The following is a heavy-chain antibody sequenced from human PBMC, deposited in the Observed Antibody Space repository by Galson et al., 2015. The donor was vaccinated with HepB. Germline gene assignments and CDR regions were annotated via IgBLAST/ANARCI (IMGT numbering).Heavy chain of an antibody. Sequence: SVKVSCKASGYTFTSYGISWVRQAPGQGLEWMGWISAYNGNTNYAQKLQGRVTMTTDTSTSTAYMELRSLRSDDTAVYYCARPGSVDSSGWYQTYYYYYGMDVWGQGTTVAVSS. J-gene: IGHJ6*02. CDR2: ISAYNGNT. CDR1: GYTFTSYG. D-gene: IGHD6-19*01. CDR3: ARPGSVDSSGWYQTYYYYYGMDV. V-gene: IGHV1-18*04.